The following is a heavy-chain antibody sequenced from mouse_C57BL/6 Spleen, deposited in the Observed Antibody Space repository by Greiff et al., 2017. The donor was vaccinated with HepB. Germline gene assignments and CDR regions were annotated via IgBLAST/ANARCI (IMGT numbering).Heavy chain of an antibody. D-gene: IGHD2-1*01. CDR2: IDPENGDT. CDR1: GFNIKDDY. J-gene: IGHJ3*01. CDR3: TLRVYYGNPWFAY. V-gene: IGHV14-4*01. Sequence: VQLQQSGAELVRPGASVKLSCTASGFNIKDDYMHWVKQRPEQGLEWIGWIDPENGDTEYASKFQGKATITADKSSNTAYLQLSSLTSEDTAVYYCTLRVYYGNPWFAYWGQGTLVTVSA.